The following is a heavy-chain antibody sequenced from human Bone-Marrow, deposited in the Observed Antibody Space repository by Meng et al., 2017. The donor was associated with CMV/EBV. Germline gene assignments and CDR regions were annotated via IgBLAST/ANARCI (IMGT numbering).Heavy chain of an antibody. J-gene: IGHJ2*01. CDR2: IRSKVNNYAT. CDR3: ELLGGVRGYSYQGGWYFDL. D-gene: IGHD5-18*01. V-gene: IGHV3-73*01. Sequence: ESLKIPCAVSGLTFNGAAMHWVRQASGKGLEWVGRIRSKVNNYATAYAASMKGRFTISRDDSEDTAYLQMNSLRAEDTAVYYCELLGGVRGYSYQGGWYFDLWGRGTLVTVSS. CDR1: GLTFNGAA.